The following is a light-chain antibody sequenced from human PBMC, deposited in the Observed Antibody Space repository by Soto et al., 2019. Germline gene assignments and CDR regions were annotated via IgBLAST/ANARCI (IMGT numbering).Light chain of an antibody. J-gene: IGKJ5*01. CDR2: DAS. Sequence: EIVLTQSPATLSLSPGERATLFCRASQSVRSYLAWYQQKPGQAPRLLIFDASNRATGIPARFSGSGSATDFTLTISSLEPEDFAVYYCQHRSIWPVSFGQGTRLEIK. CDR3: QHRSIWPVS. CDR1: QSVRSY. V-gene: IGKV3-11*01.